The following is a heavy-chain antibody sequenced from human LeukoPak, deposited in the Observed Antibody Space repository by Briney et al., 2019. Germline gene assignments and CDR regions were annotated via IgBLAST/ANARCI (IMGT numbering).Heavy chain of an antibody. CDR1: GFTFSSYA. J-gene: IGHJ4*02. Sequence: GGSLRLSCAASGFTFSSYAMHWVRQAPGKGLEWVAVISYDGSNKYYADSVKGRFTISRDNSKNTLYLQMNSLRAEDTAVYYCARDYYDSSGYPSRGSYWGQGTLVTVSS. CDR3: ARDYYDSSGYPSRGSY. D-gene: IGHD3-22*01. CDR2: ISYDGSNK. V-gene: IGHV3-30*04.